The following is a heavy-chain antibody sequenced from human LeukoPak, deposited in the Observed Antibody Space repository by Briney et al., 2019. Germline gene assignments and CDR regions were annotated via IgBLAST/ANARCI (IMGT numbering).Heavy chain of an antibody. D-gene: IGHD2-2*01. V-gene: IGHV4-61*05. CDR1: GGSISSSSYY. CDR2: IYYSGST. CDR3: ARVRGSYCSSTSCYPHFDY. J-gene: IGHJ4*02. Sequence: SETLSLTCTVSGGSISSSSYYWGWIRQPPGKGLEWIGYIYYSGSTNYNPSLKSRVTISVDTSKNQFSLKLSSVTAADTAVYYCARVRGSYCSSTSCYPHFDYWGQGTLVTVSS.